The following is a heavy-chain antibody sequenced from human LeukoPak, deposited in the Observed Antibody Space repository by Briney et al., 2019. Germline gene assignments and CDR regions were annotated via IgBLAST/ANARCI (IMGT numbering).Heavy chain of an antibody. J-gene: IGHJ4*02. Sequence: PGRSLRLSCAASEFTFSGYAMSWVRQAPGKGLEWVSTISGSGSTTWYADSVKGRFTISRDNSKNTPYLQMNSLRAEDTAVYYCAKRTRGYNYGPSDYWGQGTLVTVSS. CDR1: EFTFSGYA. CDR2: ISGSGSTT. D-gene: IGHD5-18*01. V-gene: IGHV3-23*01. CDR3: AKRTRGYNYGPSDY.